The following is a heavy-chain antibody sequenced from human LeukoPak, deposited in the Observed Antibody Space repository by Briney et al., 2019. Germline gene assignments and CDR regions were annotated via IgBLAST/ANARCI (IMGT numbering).Heavy chain of an antibody. CDR3: AKLKSSGWYYFDY. CDR2: ISGGGGST. CDR1: GFTFSSYA. Sequence: GGSLRLSCAASGFTFSSYAMSWVRQAPGKGLEWVSAISGGGGSTYYADSVKGRFTISRDNSKNTLYLQMNSLRAEDTAVYYCAKLKSSGWYYFDYWGQGTLVTVSS. J-gene: IGHJ4*02. V-gene: IGHV3-23*01. D-gene: IGHD6-19*01.